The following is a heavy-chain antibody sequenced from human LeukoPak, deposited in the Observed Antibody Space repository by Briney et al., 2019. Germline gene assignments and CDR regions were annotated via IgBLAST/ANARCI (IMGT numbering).Heavy chain of an antibody. Sequence: VASVKVSCKASGYTFTSYDINWVRQATGQGLEWRGWMNPNSGNTGYAQKFQGRVNMTRNTSISTAYMELSSLRSEDTAVYYCARGGNDFWSGYNWFDPWGQGTLVTVSS. CDR1: GYTFTSYD. D-gene: IGHD3-3*01. CDR2: MNPNSGNT. CDR3: ARGGNDFWSGYNWFDP. V-gene: IGHV1-8*01. J-gene: IGHJ5*02.